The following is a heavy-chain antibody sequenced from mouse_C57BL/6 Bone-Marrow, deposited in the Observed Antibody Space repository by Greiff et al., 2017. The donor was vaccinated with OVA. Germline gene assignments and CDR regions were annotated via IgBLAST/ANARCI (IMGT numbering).Heavy chain of an antibody. D-gene: IGHD2-3*01. CDR1: GYTFTSYW. CDR3: ARRGWGYYAMDY. V-gene: IGHV1-69*01. J-gene: IGHJ4*01. Sequence: VQLQQPGAELVMPGASVKLSCKASGYTFTSYWMHWVKQRPGQGLEWIGEIDPSDSYTNYNQKVKGKSTLTVDKSSSTAYMQLSSLTSEDSAVYYCARRGWGYYAMDYWGQGTSVTVSS. CDR2: IDPSDSYT.